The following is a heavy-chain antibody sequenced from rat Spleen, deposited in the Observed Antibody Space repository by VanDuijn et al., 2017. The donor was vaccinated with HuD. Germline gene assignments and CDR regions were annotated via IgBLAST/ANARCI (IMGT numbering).Heavy chain of an antibody. D-gene: IGHD1-12*02. CDR3: ARSDGVHYYLPFAD. CDR1: GXXXTTXXX. J-gene: IGHJ3*01. CDR2: VTNAGST. Sequence: EVQLQESGPGXXKPSQSXXXTXXXTGXXXTTXXXWXWXRKXXXNKXXWMGYVTNAGSTIYNPSLKSRISITRDTSKNQFFLQVNSVTTEDTATYYCARSDGVHYYLPFADWGQGTLVTVSS. V-gene: IGHV3-3*01.